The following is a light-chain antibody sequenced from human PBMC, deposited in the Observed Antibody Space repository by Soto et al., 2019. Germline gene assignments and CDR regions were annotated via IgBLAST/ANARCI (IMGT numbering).Light chain of an antibody. CDR1: SSDVGGYNY. Sequence: QSALTQPASVSGSPGQSITISCTGTSSDVGGYNYVSWYQQHPGQAPKLMIYDVSNRPSGVSNRCSGSKSGNTASLTISGLQADDEADYYCSSSTSSGTGLYVFGTGTKVTVL. CDR3: SSSTSSGTGLYV. CDR2: DVS. V-gene: IGLV2-14*01. J-gene: IGLJ1*01.